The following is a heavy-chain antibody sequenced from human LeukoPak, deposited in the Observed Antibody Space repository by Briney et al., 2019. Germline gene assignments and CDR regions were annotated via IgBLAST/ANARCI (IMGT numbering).Heavy chain of an antibody. CDR2: IWYDGSNK. CDR1: GFTFSSYG. Sequence: PGRSLRLSCAASGFTFSSYGMHWVRQAPGKGLEWVAVIWYDGSNKYYADSVKGRFTISRDNSKNTLFLQMNSLRAEDTAVYYCAKGDYYDSSGPSGYWGQGTLVTVSS. J-gene: IGHJ4*02. V-gene: IGHV3-33*06. D-gene: IGHD3-22*01. CDR3: AKGDYYDSSGPSGY.